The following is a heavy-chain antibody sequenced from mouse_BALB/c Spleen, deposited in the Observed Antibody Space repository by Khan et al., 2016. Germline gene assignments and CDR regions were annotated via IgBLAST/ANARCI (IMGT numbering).Heavy chain of an antibody. Sequence: EVQLQASGPGLVIPSQSLSLTCTVTGYSITSDYAWNWIRQFPGNKLEWVGYISYSGSTAYNPSLKSRISITRDTSKNQFFLQLNSVTPEDTATYYCAVIHYYGYFDYWGQGATLTVSS. V-gene: IGHV3-2*02. J-gene: IGHJ2*01. CDR1: GYSITSDYA. D-gene: IGHD1-2*01. CDR2: ISYSGST. CDR3: AVIHYYGYFDY.